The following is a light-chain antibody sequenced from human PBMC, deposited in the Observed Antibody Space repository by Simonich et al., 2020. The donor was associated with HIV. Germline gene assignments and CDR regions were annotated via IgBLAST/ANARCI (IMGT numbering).Light chain of an antibody. V-gene: IGLV2-23*01. CDR3: CSYAGSSTWV. Sequence: QSALTQPASVSGSPGQSITISCTGTSSEVGCYSLVSWYQHHPGKAPKPLIYDGSKRPSGVSNRFSGSLSGNTASLTISGLQAEDEADYYCCSYAGSSTWVFGGGTKLTVL. J-gene: IGLJ3*02. CDR2: DGS. CDR1: SSEVGCYSL.